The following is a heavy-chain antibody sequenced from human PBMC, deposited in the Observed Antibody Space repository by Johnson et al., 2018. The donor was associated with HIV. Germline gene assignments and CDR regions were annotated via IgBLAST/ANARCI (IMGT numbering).Heavy chain of an antibody. D-gene: IGHD1-1*01. CDR1: GFTVSSNY. Sequence: EVQLVESGGGLIQPGGSLRLSCAASGFTVSSNYMSWFRQAPGKGLEWVSRINSDGSSTTYADSVKGRFTISRDNAKNTLYLQMNSLRAEDTAMYYCATSTASDALDIWGQGTMVTVSS. V-gene: IGHV3-74*02. CDR3: ATSTASDALDI. CDR2: INSDGSST. J-gene: IGHJ3*02.